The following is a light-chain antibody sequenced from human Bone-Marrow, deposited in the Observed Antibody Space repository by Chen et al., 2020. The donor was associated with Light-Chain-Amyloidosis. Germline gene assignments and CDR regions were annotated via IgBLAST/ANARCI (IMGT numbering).Light chain of an antibody. CDR1: DLPTKY. CDR3: QSADSSGTYEVI. CDR2: RAT. J-gene: IGLJ2*01. Sequence: SYELTQPPSVSVSPGQTARITCSGDDLPTKYAYWYQQKPGQAPVLVIHRATERPSGISEQFSGSSTGTTATLTISGVQAEDEADYPCQSADSSGTYEVIFGGGTKMTVL. V-gene: IGLV3-25*03.